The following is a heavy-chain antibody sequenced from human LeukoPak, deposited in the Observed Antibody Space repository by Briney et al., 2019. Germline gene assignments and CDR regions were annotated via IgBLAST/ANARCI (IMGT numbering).Heavy chain of an antibody. CDR1: GFSFSSYW. Sequence: GGSLRLSCAASGFSFSSYWMSWVRQAPGKGLEWVASIKQDGSEDYYVDSVKGRFTMFRDNGKNSLYLQMNSLRAEDTAVYYCARDAQRYCTSASCYKFDYWGQGTLVTVSS. V-gene: IGHV3-7*01. CDR3: ARDAQRYCTSASCYKFDY. D-gene: IGHD2-2*02. J-gene: IGHJ4*02. CDR2: IKQDGSED.